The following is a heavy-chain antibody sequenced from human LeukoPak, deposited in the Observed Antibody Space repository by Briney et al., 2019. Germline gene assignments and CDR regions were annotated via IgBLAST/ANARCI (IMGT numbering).Heavy chain of an antibody. CDR1: GGSISSSSYY. Sequence: TSETLSLTCTVSGGSISSSSYYWGWIRQPPGKGLEWIGSIYYSGSTYYNPSLKSRVTISVDTSKNQFSLKLSSVTAADTAVYYCARLHPWMATSDYWGQGTLVTVSS. V-gene: IGHV4-39*01. CDR3: ARLHPWMATSDY. D-gene: IGHD5-24*01. CDR2: IYYSGST. J-gene: IGHJ4*02.